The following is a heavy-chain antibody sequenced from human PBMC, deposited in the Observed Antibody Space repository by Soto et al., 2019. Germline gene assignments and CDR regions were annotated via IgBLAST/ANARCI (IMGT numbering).Heavy chain of an antibody. D-gene: IGHD3-10*01. CDR2: IIPYLGVI. CDR1: GGSFSKYS. CDR3: ASGSAPDVDY. Sequence: QVPLVHSGAEVKKPGSSVKVSCKASGGSFSKYSISWLRQAPGQGLEWMGRIIPYLGVITYAQKFKGRVTISADEFTGTGHMELNSLGSEGTATYLFASGSAPDVDYWGQGSLITVS. J-gene: IGHJ4*02. V-gene: IGHV1-69*02.